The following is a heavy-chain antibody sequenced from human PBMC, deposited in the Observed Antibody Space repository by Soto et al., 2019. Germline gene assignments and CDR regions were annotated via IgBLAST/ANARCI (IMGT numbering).Heavy chain of an antibody. J-gene: IGHJ5*02. D-gene: IGHD5-18*01. CDR3: VRALRHTAMLYPWFAP. CDR2: VYESGYT. Sequence: PSETLSLTCTVSGASVSTGAYYWGWGRQRPGRGLEWIGYVYESGYTYYNMSLKSRLTISLDRSNNQFSLGLTSVTAADTAVYYCVRALRHTAMLYPWFAPWGQRSLVTVAS. CDR1: GASVSTGAYY. V-gene: IGHV4-31*03.